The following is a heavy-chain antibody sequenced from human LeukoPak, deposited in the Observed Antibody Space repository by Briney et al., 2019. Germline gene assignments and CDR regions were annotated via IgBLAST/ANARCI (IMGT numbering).Heavy chain of an antibody. CDR2: IKQDGSEK. CDR1: GFTFSSYS. D-gene: IGHD2-8*01. V-gene: IGHV3-7*01. Sequence: GGSLRLSCAASGFTFSSYSMNWVRQAPGKGLEWVANIKQDGSEKYYVDSVKGRFTISRDNAKNSLYLQMNSLRAEDTAVYYCARAGGVYAIFDYWGQGTLVTVSS. CDR3: ARAGGVYAIFDY. J-gene: IGHJ4*02.